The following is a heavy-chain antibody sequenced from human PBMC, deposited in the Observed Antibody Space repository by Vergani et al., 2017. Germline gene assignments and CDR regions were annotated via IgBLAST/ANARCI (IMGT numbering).Heavy chain of an antibody. J-gene: IGHJ5*02. CDR2: ISAYNGNT. V-gene: IGHV1-18*01. Sequence: QVQLVQSGAEVKKPGASVKVSCKASGYTFTSYGISWVRQAPGQGLEWMGWISAYNGNTNYAQKLQGRVTMTTDTSTSTAYMERRSLRSDDTAVYYCVRDLPGDGQQCVGWFDPWGQGTLVTVSS. D-gene: IGHD6-19*01. CDR1: GYTFTSYG. CDR3: VRDLPGDGQQCVGWFDP.